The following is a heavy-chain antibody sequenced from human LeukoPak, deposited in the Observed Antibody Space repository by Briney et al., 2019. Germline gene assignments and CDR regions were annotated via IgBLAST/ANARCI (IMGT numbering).Heavy chain of an antibody. D-gene: IGHD3-10*01. CDR2: IYSGGST. V-gene: IGHV3-53*01. J-gene: IGHJ4*02. CDR1: GFTVSSNY. Sequence: GKSLRLSCAASGFTVSSNYMSWVRQAPGKGLEWVSVIYSGGSTYYADSVKGRFTISRDNSKSTLYIQMNSLRAEDTAVYYCARAKPKNMVRGLIMRRESRYYFDYWGQGTLVTVSS. CDR3: ARAKPKNMVRGLIMRRESRYYFDY.